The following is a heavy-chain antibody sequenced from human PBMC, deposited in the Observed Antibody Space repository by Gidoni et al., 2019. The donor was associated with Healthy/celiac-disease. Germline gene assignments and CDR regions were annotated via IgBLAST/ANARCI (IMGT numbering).Heavy chain of an antibody. CDR3: ASYDILTGYPH. CDR1: GGSISSGGYS. CDR2: IYHSGST. D-gene: IGHD3-9*01. J-gene: IGHJ4*02. Sequence: QLQLQESGSGLVKPSQTLSLPCAVTGGSISSGGYSWSWIRQPPGKGLELIGYIYHSGSTYYNPSLKSRVTLSVDRSKNQFSLKLSSVTAADTAVYYCASYDILTGYPHWGQGTLVTVSS. V-gene: IGHV4-30-2*01.